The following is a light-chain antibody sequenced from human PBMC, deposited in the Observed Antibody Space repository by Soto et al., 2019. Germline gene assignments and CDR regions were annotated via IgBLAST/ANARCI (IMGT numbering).Light chain of an antibody. Sequence: DIVLTQFPGTLSLSPGERGTLQCRASETIAKNYLAWYHQKPGRAPRLLIDAAATRTAGIPDRGFGSGSGAIFTLTSDRVEAEDFGVYYCQHYGSSPRTFGQGTKVEV. J-gene: IGKJ1*01. CDR1: ETIAKNY. CDR2: AAA. CDR3: QHYGSSPRT. V-gene: IGKV3-20*01.